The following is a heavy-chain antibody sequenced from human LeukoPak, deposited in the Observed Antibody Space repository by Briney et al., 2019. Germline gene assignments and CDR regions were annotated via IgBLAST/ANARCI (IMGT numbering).Heavy chain of an antibody. J-gene: IGHJ4*02. V-gene: IGHV3-23*01. D-gene: IGHD6-19*01. CDR3: ANSRQWLATGNFDY. CDR2: ISGSGGST. Sequence: PGGSLRLSCAASGFTFSSYAMSWVRQAPGKGREWVSAISGSGGSTYYADSVKGRFTISRDNSMNTLYLQMNSLRAEDTAVYYCANSRQWLATGNFDYWGQGTLVTVSS. CDR1: GFTFSSYA.